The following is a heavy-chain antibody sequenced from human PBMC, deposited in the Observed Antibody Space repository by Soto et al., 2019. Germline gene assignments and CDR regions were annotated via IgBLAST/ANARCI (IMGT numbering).Heavy chain of an antibody. D-gene: IGHD3-9*01. J-gene: IGHJ4*02. V-gene: IGHV3-30-3*01. CDR2: ISYDGSNK. CDR3: ARTAGTGFDY. Sequence: LSXAASGFTFSSYAMHWVRQAPGKGLEWVAVISYDGSNKYXXDSVKGRFTISRDNSKNTLYLQMNSLGAEDTAVYYCARTAGTGFDYWGQGPLVTVSS. CDR1: GFTFSSYA.